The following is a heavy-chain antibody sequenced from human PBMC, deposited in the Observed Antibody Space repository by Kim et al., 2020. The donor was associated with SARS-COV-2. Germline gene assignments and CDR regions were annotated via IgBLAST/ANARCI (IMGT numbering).Heavy chain of an antibody. CDR2: T. CDR3: ARIAVAGTIDY. V-gene: IGHV4-31*02. D-gene: IGHD6-19*01. Sequence: TYTTPPLKGRVTIYVDTSKNQFSLKLSSVTAADTAVYYCARIAVAGTIDYWGQGTLVTVSS. J-gene: IGHJ4*02.